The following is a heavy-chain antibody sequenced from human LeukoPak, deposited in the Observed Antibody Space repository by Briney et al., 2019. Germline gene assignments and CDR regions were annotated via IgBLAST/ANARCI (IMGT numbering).Heavy chain of an antibody. V-gene: IGHV3-21*01. CDR2: ISSSSSYI. D-gene: IGHD3-3*01. Sequence: GGSLRLSCAASGFTFSSYSMNWVRQAPGKGLEWVSSISSSSSYIYYADSVKGRFTISRDNAKNSLYLQMNSLRAEDTAVYYCARELPSGTIFGVVRMTNAFDIWGQGTMVTVSS. CDR3: ARELPSGTIFGVVRMTNAFDI. J-gene: IGHJ3*02. CDR1: GFTFSSYS.